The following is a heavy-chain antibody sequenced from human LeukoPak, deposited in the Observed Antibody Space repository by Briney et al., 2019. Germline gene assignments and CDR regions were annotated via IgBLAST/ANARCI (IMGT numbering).Heavy chain of an antibody. D-gene: IGHD3-10*01. V-gene: IGHV3-30*18. Sequence: GGSLRLSCAASGFTFSSYGMHWVRQAPGKGLEWLAVISYDGSNKYYADSVKGQFTISRENSKNTLYLQMNSLRAEVTAVYYCVKDQPNNHGSGEFNWFDPWGQGTLVTVSS. J-gene: IGHJ5*02. CDR1: GFTFSSYG. CDR2: ISYDGSNK. CDR3: VKDQPNNHGSGEFNWFDP.